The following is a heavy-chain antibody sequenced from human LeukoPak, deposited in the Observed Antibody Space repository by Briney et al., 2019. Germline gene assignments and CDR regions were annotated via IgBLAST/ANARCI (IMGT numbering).Heavy chain of an antibody. J-gene: IGHJ5*02. CDR3: ARGRTSAGGYSGHDWGDWFDP. Sequence: ASVKVSCKASGYPFTSYDINWVRQATGQGLQWMGWMNPNSGHTAYAQKFQGRVTITRNTSISTAYMDLSSLRSEDSAVYYCARGRTSAGGYSGHDWGDWFDPWGQGTLVTVSS. CDR1: GYPFTSYD. V-gene: IGHV1-8*03. D-gene: IGHD5-12*01. CDR2: MNPNSGHT.